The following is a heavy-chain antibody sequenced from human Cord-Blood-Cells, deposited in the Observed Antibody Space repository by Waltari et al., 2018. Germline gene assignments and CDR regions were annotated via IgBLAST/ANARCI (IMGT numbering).Heavy chain of an antibody. CDR1: GFTFSSYW. Sequence: EVQLVESGGDLVQPGGSLRLSCAASGFTFSSYWMSWVRQAPGKGLEWVANIKQDGSEKYYVDSVKGRFTISRDNAKNSLYLQMNSLRAEDTAVYYCARDFIWYSGSYYDYWGQGTLVTVSS. CDR2: IKQDGSEK. J-gene: IGHJ4*02. D-gene: IGHD1-26*01. V-gene: IGHV3-7*01. CDR3: ARDFIWYSGSYYDY.